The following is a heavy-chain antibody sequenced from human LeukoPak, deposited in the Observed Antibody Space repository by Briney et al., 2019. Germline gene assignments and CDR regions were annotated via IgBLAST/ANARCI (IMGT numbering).Heavy chain of an antibody. CDR3: ARVNSRRTIFGVVIINNWFDP. Sequence: ASVKVSCKASGYTFTSYDINWVRQATGQGLEWMGWMNPNSGNTGYAQKFQGRVTMTRNTSISTAYMELSSLRSEDTAVYYCARVNSRRTIFGVVIINNWFDPWGQGTLVTVSS. CDR1: GYTFTSYD. V-gene: IGHV1-8*01. J-gene: IGHJ5*02. CDR2: MNPNSGNT. D-gene: IGHD3-3*01.